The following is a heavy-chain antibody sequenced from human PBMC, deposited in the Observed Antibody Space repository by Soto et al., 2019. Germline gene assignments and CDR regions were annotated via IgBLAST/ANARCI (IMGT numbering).Heavy chain of an antibody. V-gene: IGHV3-72*01. CDR2: VRSKASSYTT. D-gene: IGHD4-17*01. CDR1: GFTFSDHY. Sequence: GSLRLSCAASGFTFSDHYMDWVRQAPGKGLEWVGRVRSKASSYTTEYAASVKGRFTISRDDSKNSLYLQMNSVKTEDTAVYYCARELMTTVTYFDYWGRGTLVTVSS. J-gene: IGHJ4*02. CDR3: ARELMTTVTYFDY.